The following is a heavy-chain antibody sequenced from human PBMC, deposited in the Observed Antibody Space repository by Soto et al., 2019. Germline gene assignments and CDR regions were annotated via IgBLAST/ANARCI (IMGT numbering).Heavy chain of an antibody. V-gene: IGHV1-69*06. CDR3: ARDRAAAASSGYWWGTAFDY. CDR2: IIPIFGTA. J-gene: IGHJ4*02. D-gene: IGHD3-22*01. Sequence: QVQLVQSGAEVKKPGSSVKVSCKASGGTFSSYAISWVRQAPGQGLEWMGGIIPIFGTANYAQKFQGRVTITADKSTSTAYMELSSLRSEDTAVYYCARDRAAAASSGYWWGTAFDYWGQGTLVTVSS. CDR1: GGTFSSYA.